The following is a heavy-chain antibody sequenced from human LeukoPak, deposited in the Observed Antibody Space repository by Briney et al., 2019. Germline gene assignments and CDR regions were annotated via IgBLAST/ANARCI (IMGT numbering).Heavy chain of an antibody. V-gene: IGHV3-33*01. CDR1: GFTFSSYG. Sequence: GGSPRLSCAASGFTFSSYGMHWVRQAPGKGLEWVAVIWYDGSNKYYADSVKGRFTISRDNSKNTLYLQMNSLRAEDTAVYYCARDRGSGRRLDYWGQGTLVTVSS. J-gene: IGHJ4*02. D-gene: IGHD1-26*01. CDR3: ARDRGSGRRLDY. CDR2: IWYDGSNK.